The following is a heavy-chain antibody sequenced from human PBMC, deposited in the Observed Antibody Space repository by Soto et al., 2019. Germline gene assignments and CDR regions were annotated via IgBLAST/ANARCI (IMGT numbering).Heavy chain of an antibody. V-gene: IGHV3-74*01. CDR1: GFTFSDYW. Sequence: EVQLVESGGGLVQRGGSLRLSCAASGFTFSDYWMHWVRQAPGKGPVWLSRINGDGSNTNHAHFVKGRFTISRDNAKNTLYLQFNSLRAEDTAVYYCVRSMTTLTIDWLDPWGRGTQVTVSS. CDR2: INGDGSNT. CDR3: VRSMTTLTIDWLDP. J-gene: IGHJ5*02. D-gene: IGHD4-17*01.